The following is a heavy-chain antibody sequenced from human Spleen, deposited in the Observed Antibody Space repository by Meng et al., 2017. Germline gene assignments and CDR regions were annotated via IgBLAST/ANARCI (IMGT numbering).Heavy chain of an antibody. CDR3: ARVLGYGDYFDY. Sequence: GESLKISCAASGFTFSNYWMTWVRQAPGKGLEWVATIKEDGSQKYSVDSVEGRFTISRDNAKSSLFLQMSSLRAEDTALYYCARVLGYGDYFDYWGQGTLVTVSS. CDR2: IKEDGSQK. CDR1: GFTFSNYW. J-gene: IGHJ4*02. V-gene: IGHV3-7*01. D-gene: IGHD4-17*01.